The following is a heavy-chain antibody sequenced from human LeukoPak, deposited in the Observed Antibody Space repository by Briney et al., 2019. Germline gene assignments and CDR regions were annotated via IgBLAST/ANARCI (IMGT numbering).Heavy chain of an antibody. Sequence: GGSLRLSCAASGFTVSSNYMSWVRQAPGKGLEWVSVIYSGGSTYYADSVKGRFTISRDNSKNTLYLQMNSLRAEDTAAYYCARGGDHCGGDCYPNWFDPWGQGTLVTVSS. V-gene: IGHV3-53*01. CDR2: IYSGGST. J-gene: IGHJ5*02. CDR1: GFTVSSNY. CDR3: ARGGDHCGGDCYPNWFDP. D-gene: IGHD2-21*02.